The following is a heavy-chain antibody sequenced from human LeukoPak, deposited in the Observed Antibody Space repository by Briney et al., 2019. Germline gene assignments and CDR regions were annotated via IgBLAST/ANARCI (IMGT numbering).Heavy chain of an antibody. D-gene: IGHD6-19*01. V-gene: IGHV3-74*01. CDR3: ATKQWLAPPPDS. Sequence: GGSLRLSCAASGFTCSKYWMLWVRQAPGKGRKSVSRINTDGTVTTYADSVKGRFTGSRDNADNTMFLQMNSVRDEDTAVYYCATKQWLAPPPDSWGQGTPVTVSS. J-gene: IGHJ4*02. CDR1: GFTCSKYW. CDR2: INTDGTVT.